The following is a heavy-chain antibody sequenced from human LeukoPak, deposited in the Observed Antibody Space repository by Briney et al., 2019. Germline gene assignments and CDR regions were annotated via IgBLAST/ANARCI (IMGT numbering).Heavy chain of an antibody. V-gene: IGHV4-59*11. J-gene: IGHJ6*03. CDR3: ARAPYCSGGSCYPYYYYMDV. CDR2: IYYSGST. Sequence: TSETLSHTCTVSGGSISSHYWSWIRQPPGKGLEWIGYIYYSGSTNYNPSLKSRVTISVDTSKNQFSLKLSSVTAADTAVYYCARAPYCSGGSCYPYYYYMDVWGKGTTVTVSS. CDR1: GGSISSHY. D-gene: IGHD2-15*01.